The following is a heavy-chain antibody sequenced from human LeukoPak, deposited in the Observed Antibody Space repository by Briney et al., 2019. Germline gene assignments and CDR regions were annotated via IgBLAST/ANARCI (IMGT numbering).Heavy chain of an antibody. CDR2: FYPVDSET. V-gene: IGHV5-51*01. CDR1: GYSFTSNW. Sequence: GESLKISCQGSGYSFTSNWIGWVRQMPGKGLEWMGIFYPVDSETRYSPSFEGQVTISADKSISTAYLQWSSLKASDTAMYYCARGQTYYYDSSGYPPAFDIWGQGTIVTVSS. J-gene: IGHJ3*02. D-gene: IGHD3-22*01. CDR3: ARGQTYYYDSSGYPPAFDI.